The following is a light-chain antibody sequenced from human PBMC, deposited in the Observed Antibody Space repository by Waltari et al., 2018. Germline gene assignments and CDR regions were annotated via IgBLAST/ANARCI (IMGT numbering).Light chain of an antibody. Sequence: ETMLTQAPDTLSLSPGERATLACRARESVPSDPCAWYQQKPGQPPRLLIYGASTRAPGVPDRFHGRGSATDFSLTISRLEPGDCPLYYCPHRPTSPRLTFGGRTKVEI. CDR2: GAS. CDR1: ESVPSDP. CDR3: PHRPTSPRLT. V-gene: IGKV3-20*01. J-gene: IGKJ4*01.